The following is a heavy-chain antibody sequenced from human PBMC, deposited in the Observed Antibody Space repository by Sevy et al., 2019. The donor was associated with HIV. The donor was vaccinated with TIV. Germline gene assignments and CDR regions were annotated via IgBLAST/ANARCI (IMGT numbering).Heavy chain of an antibody. J-gene: IGHJ6*02. Sequence: ASVKVSFKASGGTFSSYAISWVRQAPGQGLEWMGGIIPIFGTANYAQKFQGRVTITADESTSTAYMELSSLRSEDTAVYYCASGCSSTSCYATPYGMDVWGQGTTVTVSS. CDR3: ASGCSSTSCYATPYGMDV. CDR2: IIPIFGTA. CDR1: GGTFSSYA. D-gene: IGHD2-2*01. V-gene: IGHV1-69*13.